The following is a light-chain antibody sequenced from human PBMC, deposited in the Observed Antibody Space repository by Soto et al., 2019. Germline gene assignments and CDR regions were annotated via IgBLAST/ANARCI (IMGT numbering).Light chain of an antibody. CDR2: DVS. Sequence: QSVLTQPRSVSGSPGQSVTISCTGTSSDFGGYNYVSWYQQHPGKAPELMIYDVSKRPSGVPDRFSGSKSGNTASLTISGLQPEDEADYSCCSYAGPYIHYVFGYGTKVTVL. CDR1: SSDFGGYNY. V-gene: IGLV2-11*01. J-gene: IGLJ1*01. CDR3: CSYAGPYIHYV.